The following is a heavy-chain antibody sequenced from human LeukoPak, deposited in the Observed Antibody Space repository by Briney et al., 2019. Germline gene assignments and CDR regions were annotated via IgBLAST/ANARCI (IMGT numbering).Heavy chain of an antibody. CDR3: ARAGSDGGNSAFDY. V-gene: IGHV1-69*01. J-gene: IGHJ4*02. D-gene: IGHD4-23*01. Sequence: GASVKVSCKASGGTFSSFASSWGGKAPEQGLDWRGGIIPIFGTANYAQKFQGRVTITADESTSTAYMELSSLRSEDTAVYYCARAGSDGGNSAFDYWGQGTLVTVSS. CDR1: GGTFSSFA. CDR2: IIPIFGTA.